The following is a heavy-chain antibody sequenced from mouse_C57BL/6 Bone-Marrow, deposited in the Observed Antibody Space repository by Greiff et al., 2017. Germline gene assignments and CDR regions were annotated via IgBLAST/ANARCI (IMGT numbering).Heavy chain of an antibody. CDR3: ARLLRY. CDR2: INPGSGGT. Sequence: VQLQQSGAELVRPGTSVKVSCKASGYAFTNYLIEWVKQRPGQGLAWIGVINPGSGGTNYNEKFKGKATLTADKSSSTAYMQLSSLTSEDSAVYFCARLLRYWGQGTTLTVSS. CDR1: GYAFTNYL. J-gene: IGHJ2*01. V-gene: IGHV1-54*01. D-gene: IGHD1-1*01.